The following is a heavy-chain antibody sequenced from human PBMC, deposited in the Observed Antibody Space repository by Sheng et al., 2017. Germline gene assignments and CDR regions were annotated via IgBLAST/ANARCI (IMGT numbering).Heavy chain of an antibody. CDR3: ARVEGYDFWSGYYAYYYYMDV. J-gene: IGHJ6*03. V-gene: IGHV1-18*01. CDR2: ISAYNGNT. CDR1: GYTFTSYG. Sequence: QVQLVQSGAEVKKPGASVKVSCKASGYTFTSYGISWVRQAPGQGLEWMGWISAYNGNTNYAQKLQGRVTMTTDTSTSTAYMELRSLRSDDTAVYYCARVEGYDFWSGYYAYYYYMDVWGKGTTVTVSS. D-gene: IGHD3-3*01.